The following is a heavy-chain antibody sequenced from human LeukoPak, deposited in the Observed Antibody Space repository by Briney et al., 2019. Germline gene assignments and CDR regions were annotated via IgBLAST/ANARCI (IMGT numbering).Heavy chain of an antibody. V-gene: IGHV3-21*01. CDR2: ISSSSSYI. CDR3: ARDGYSSSSFEF. CDR1: GFIFSSYN. Sequence: GGSLRLSCAASGFIFSSYNMNWVRQAPGKGLEWVSSISSSSSYIYYGDSVKGRFSISRDNAKNSLYLQMNSLRAEDTAMYYCARDGYSSSSFEFWGQGTPVTVSS. D-gene: IGHD6-6*01. J-gene: IGHJ4*02.